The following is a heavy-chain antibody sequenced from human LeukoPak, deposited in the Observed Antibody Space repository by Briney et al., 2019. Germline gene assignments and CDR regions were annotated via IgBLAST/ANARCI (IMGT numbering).Heavy chain of an antibody. D-gene: IGHD3-3*01. CDR1: GYSISSGYY. CDR3: ARVPAAYYDFWSGYP. Sequence: PSETLSLTCAVSGYSISSGYYWSWIRQPPGKGLEWIGYIYYSGSTNYNPSLKSRVTISVDTSKNQFSLKLSSVTAADTAVYYCARVPAAYYDFWSGYPWGQGTLVTVSS. J-gene: IGHJ5*02. CDR2: IYYSGST. V-gene: IGHV4-61*01.